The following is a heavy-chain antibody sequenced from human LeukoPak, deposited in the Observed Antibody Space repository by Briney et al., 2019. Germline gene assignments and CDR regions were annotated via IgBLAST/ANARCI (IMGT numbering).Heavy chain of an antibody. J-gene: IGHJ4*02. CDR1: GYTFTSYG. D-gene: IGHD3-22*01. V-gene: IGHV1-18*01. Sequence: RASVKVCCKASGYTFTSYGISWVRQAPGQGLEWMGWISGYNANTNSAQKLQGRVTMTTDTSTSTAYMELRSLRSDDTAVYYCAREVYYYDSIGFDSWGQGTLVTVSS. CDR2: ISGYNANT. CDR3: AREVYYYDSIGFDS.